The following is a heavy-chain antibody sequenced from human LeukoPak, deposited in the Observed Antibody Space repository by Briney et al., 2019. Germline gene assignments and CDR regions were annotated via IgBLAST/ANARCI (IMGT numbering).Heavy chain of an antibody. V-gene: IGHV4-59*08. CDR3: ARHPMTYCSSSSCTDC. D-gene: IGHD2-2*01. CDR2: IYYSGST. Sequence: SETPSLTCTVSGGSISGDYWSWIRQSLQGLEWIGYIYYSGSTNYNPSLKSRVTISVDTSKNQFSLKLSSVTAADTAVYYCARHPMTYCSSSSCTDCWDQGTLVTVSS. CDR1: GGSISGDY. J-gene: IGHJ4*02.